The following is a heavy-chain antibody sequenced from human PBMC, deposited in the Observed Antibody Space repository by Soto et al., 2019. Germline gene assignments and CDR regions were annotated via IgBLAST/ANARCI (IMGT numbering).Heavy chain of an antibody. CDR3: AKADGEQWLIPHLDN. D-gene: IGHD6-19*01. CDR2: INGDGRIT. Sequence: EVHLVESGGGSVQPGGSLRISCGASGFTFGSYWMDWVRQVPGKGLVWVSRINGDGRITTYADSVKGRFTISRDNAGSTLYLQMNSLRVDDTAVYYCAKADGEQWLIPHLDNWGQGTLVTVS. V-gene: IGHV3-74*01. J-gene: IGHJ4*02. CDR1: GFTFGSYW.